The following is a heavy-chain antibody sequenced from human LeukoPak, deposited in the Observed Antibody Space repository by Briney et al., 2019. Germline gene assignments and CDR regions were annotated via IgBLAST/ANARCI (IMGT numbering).Heavy chain of an antibody. CDR2: ISSSSSYI. CDR3: ARDRRTMTTGDY. CDR1: GFTFSSYT. D-gene: IGHD4-17*01. J-gene: IGHJ4*02. V-gene: IGHV3-21*01. Sequence: GGSLRLSCAASGFTFSSYTMNWVRQAPGKGLEWVSSISSSSSYIYYADSVKGRFTISRDNAKNSLYLQMNSLRAEDTAVYYCARDRRTMTTGDYWGQGSLVTVSS.